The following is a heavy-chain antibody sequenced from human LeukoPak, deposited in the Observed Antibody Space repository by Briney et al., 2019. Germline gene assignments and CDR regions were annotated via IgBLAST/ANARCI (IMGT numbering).Heavy chain of an antibody. CDR1: GFTFTSYS. Sequence: GGSLRLSCAASGFTFTSYSMSWVRQAPGKGLEWVSGTSDRGDYTYYADSVKGRFTISRDNSKNTLYLQMNSLRDEDTAVYYCARGPITMVRGVTDYWGQGTLVTVSS. V-gene: IGHV3-23*01. D-gene: IGHD3-10*01. J-gene: IGHJ4*02. CDR3: ARGPITMVRGVTDY. CDR2: TSDRGDYT.